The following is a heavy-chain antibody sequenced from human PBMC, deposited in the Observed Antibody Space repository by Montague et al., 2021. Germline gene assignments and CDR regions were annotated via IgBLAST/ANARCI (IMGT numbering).Heavy chain of an antibody. CDR1: GGSISSYY. CDR2: IYYSWST. J-gene: IGHJ5*02. V-gene: IGHV4-59*08. CDR3: ARHVTIFGVVKRIDP. Sequence: SETLSLTCTVSGGSISSYYWSWIRQPPGKGLEWIGYIYYSWSTNYNPSLKSRVTISVDTSKNQFSLKLSSVTAADTAVYFCARHVTIFGVVKRIDPWGQGTLVTVSS. D-gene: IGHD3-3*01.